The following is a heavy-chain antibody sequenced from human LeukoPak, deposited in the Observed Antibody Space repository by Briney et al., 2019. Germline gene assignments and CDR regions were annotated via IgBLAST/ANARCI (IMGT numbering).Heavy chain of an antibody. J-gene: IGHJ4*02. CDR2: ISSSGSTI. Sequence: PWGALRLSCAASGFTFSDYYMSWIRQAPGKGLEWVSYISSSGSTIYYADSVKGRFTISRDNAKNSLYLQMNSLRVEDTAVYYCARDLGATIFDFDYWGQGTLVTVSS. CDR3: ARDLGATIFDFDY. D-gene: IGHD1-26*01. CDR1: GFTFSDYY. V-gene: IGHV3-11*04.